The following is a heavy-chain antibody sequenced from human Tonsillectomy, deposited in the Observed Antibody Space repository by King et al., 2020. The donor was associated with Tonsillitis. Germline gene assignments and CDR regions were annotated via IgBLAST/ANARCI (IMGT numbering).Heavy chain of an antibody. CDR1: GGSISSSDQY. V-gene: IGHV4-39*01. D-gene: IGHD1-26*01. J-gene: IGHJ4*02. CDR3: ARSVSGSFDY. Sequence: LQLQESGPGVVKPSETLSLTCTVSGGSISSSDQYWAWIRQPPGKGLEWIGYMYYSGTIFYNPSLKSRITISGGTSANRFSLKLSSVTAADTAVYFCARSVSGSFDYWGQGALVTVSS. CDR2: MYYSGTI.